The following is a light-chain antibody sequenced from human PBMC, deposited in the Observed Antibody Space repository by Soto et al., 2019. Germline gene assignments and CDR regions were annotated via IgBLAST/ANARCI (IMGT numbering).Light chain of an antibody. J-gene: IGKJ5*01. Sequence: EIVMTQSPATLSVSPGGRAPLSCRASQSVSSNLAWYQQKPGQAPSLLIYGASTRATGIPARFSGSGSGTEFTLPIRGMKSEDFAVYDCQRYNNWSTVCPWTRLEIK. V-gene: IGKV3-15*01. CDR1: QSVSSN. CDR3: QRYNNWST. CDR2: GAS.